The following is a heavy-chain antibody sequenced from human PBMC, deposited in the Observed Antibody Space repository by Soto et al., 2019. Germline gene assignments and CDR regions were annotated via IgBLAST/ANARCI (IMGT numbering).Heavy chain of an antibody. CDR3: ASGYYSNHGMDV. Sequence: ASVKVSCKASGYTFTHYAIHWVRQAPGQRLEWMGWINVGSGNTEFSQKFQARVTITRDTYASTAYMELSSLRSEDTAVYYCASGYYSNHGMDVWGQGTTVTVSS. CDR2: INVGSGNT. CDR1: GYTFTHYA. J-gene: IGHJ6*02. V-gene: IGHV1-3*01. D-gene: IGHD2-2*03.